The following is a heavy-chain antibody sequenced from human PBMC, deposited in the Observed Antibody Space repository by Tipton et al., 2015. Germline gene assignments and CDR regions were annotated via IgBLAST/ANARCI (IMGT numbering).Heavy chain of an antibody. J-gene: IGHJ6*02. CDR3: AKDRGGWFEYYYYGMDV. V-gene: IGHV3-23*01. D-gene: IGHD6-19*01. CDR2: ISGAGGRT. CDR1: GITFSSYA. Sequence: SLRLSCAASGITFSSYAMTWVRQAPGKGLEWVSAISGAGGRTFYADSVKGRFTISRDNSKNTLFLQMNSPRAEDTAVYYCAKDRGGWFEYYYYGMDVWGQGTTVTVSS.